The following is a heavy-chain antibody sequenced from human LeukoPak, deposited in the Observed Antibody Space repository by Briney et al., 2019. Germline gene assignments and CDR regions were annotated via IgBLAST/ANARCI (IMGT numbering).Heavy chain of an antibody. Sequence: GGSLRLSCAASGFTFSSYSMNWVRQAPGKGPEWVSSISSSSSYIYYADSLKGRFTISRDNSKNTLFLQMNSLRAEDTAVYYCAKNTISGGHYQYYMDVWGKGTTVTVSS. CDR2: ISSSSSYI. J-gene: IGHJ6*03. D-gene: IGHD3-16*02. V-gene: IGHV3-21*04. CDR1: GFTFSSYS. CDR3: AKNTISGGHYQYYMDV.